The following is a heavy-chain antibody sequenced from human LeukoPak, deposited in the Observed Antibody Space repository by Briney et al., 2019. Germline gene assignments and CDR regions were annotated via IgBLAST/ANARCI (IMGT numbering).Heavy chain of an antibody. D-gene: IGHD6-19*01. Sequence: GGSLRLSCAASGFTFDDYGMSWVRQAPGKGLEWVSGINWNGGSTGYADSVKGRFTISRDNAKNPLYLQMNSLRAEDTALYYCAREAVSSGWVYYYYMDVWGKGTTVTVSS. CDR3: AREAVSSGWVYYYYMDV. J-gene: IGHJ6*03. CDR2: INWNGGST. CDR1: GFTFDDYG. V-gene: IGHV3-20*04.